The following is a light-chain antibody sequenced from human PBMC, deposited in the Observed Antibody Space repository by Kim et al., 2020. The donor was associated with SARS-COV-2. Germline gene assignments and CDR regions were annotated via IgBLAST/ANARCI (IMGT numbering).Light chain of an antibody. CDR3: QQYYSYRS. CDR1: QSISSW. Sequence: SASVGDRVTITCRAIQSISSWLSWYQQKPGKAPKLLIYKASSLESGVPSRFSGSGSGTEFTLTISSLQPDDFATYYCQQYYSYRSFGQGTKVDIK. V-gene: IGKV1-5*03. J-gene: IGKJ1*01. CDR2: KAS.